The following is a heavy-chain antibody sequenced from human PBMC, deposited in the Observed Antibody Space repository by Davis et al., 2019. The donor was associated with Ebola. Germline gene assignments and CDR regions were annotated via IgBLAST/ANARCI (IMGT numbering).Heavy chain of an antibody. Sequence: PGGSLRLSCAASGFTFDDYTMHWVRQAPGKGLEWVSLISWDGGSTYYADSVKGRFTISRDNSKNSLYLQMNSLRTEDTALYYCAKSMSSGWDWDAFDIWGQGTMVTVSS. J-gene: IGHJ3*02. D-gene: IGHD6-19*01. CDR2: ISWDGGST. V-gene: IGHV3-43*01. CDR1: GFTFDDYT. CDR3: AKSMSSGWDWDAFDI.